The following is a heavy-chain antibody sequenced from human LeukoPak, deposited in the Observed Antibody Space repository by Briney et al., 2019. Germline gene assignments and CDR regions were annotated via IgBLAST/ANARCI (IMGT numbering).Heavy chain of an antibody. CDR3: ARDIWQLVLYYGMDV. Sequence: ASVKVSCKASGYTFTSYYMHWVRQAPGQGLEWMGKINPSGGSTSYAKKFQGRVTMTRDTSTRTVYMELSRLRSEDTAVYYCARDIWQLVLYYGMDVWGQGTTVTVSS. J-gene: IGHJ6*02. V-gene: IGHV1-46*01. CDR1: GYTFTSYY. CDR2: INPSGGST. D-gene: IGHD6-13*01.